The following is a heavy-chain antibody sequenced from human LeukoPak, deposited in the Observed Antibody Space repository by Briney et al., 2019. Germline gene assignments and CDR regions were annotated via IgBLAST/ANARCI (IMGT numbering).Heavy chain of an antibody. CDR1: GFTFSSYA. D-gene: IGHD6-19*01. CDR3: ARSPSSGWYYFDY. Sequence: GGSLRLSCAASGFTFSSYAIHWVRQAPGKGLEWVAVISYDGSNKYYADSVKGRFTISRDNSKNTLYLQMNSRRAEDTAVYYCARSPSSGWYYFDYWGQGTLVTVSA. J-gene: IGHJ4*02. V-gene: IGHV3-30*04. CDR2: ISYDGSNK.